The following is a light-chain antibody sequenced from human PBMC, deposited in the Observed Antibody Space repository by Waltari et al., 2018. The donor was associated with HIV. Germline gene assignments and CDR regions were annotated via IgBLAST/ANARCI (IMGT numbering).Light chain of an antibody. CDR2: GAS. V-gene: IGKV3-20*01. CDR3: QQSGSSPYT. J-gene: IGKJ2*01. Sequence: EIVLTQSPGTLSLSPGERATLSCRASQSVHSRYLAWYQLKLCQAPRLLIYGASTRATGIPDRFSGSGSGTDFTLTISRLEPEDFAVYYCQQSGSSPYTFGPGTKLDIK. CDR1: QSVHSRY.